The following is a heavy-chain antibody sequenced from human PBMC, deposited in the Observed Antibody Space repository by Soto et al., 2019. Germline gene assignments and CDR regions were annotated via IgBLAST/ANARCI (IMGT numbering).Heavy chain of an antibody. CDR1: GLPISNAW. CDR3: TTGSVEGV. V-gene: IGHV3-15*07. Sequence: EVQLVESGGGLIQTGGSLRLSCAASGLPISNAWMNWVRQAPGKGLEWGGRIKTKSEGGTTDYAAAVKGRFTVSRDASKNTLYLQMNSLKTEDTAVYYCTTGSVEGVWGQGTTVTVSS. D-gene: IGHD2-15*01. J-gene: IGHJ6*02. CDR2: IKTKSEGGTT.